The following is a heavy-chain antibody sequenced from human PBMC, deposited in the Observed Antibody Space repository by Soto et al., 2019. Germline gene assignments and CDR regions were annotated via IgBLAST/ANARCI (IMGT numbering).Heavy chain of an antibody. CDR1: GYSFTSYW. CDR3: ARLRSRFLEWQHMDV. V-gene: IGHV5-10-1*01. Sequence: GESLKISCKGSGYSFTSYWISWVRQMPGKGLEWMGRIDPSDSYTNYSPSFQGHVTISADKSISTAYLQWSSLKASDTAMYYCARLRSRFLEWQHMDVWAQGTTVNVSS. D-gene: IGHD3-3*01. CDR2: IDPSDSYT. J-gene: IGHJ6*02.